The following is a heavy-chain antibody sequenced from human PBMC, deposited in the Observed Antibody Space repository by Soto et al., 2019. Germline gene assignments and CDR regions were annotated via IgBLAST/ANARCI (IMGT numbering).Heavy chain of an antibody. V-gene: IGHV3-9*01. CDR3: AKGGPDGFCSGGRCYFDY. J-gene: IGHJ4*02. Sequence: EVQLVESGGGLVQPGRSLRLSCAASGFTFDDYAMHWVRRVPGKGLEWVSSISWNSNIIGYADSVKGRFTISRDNAKNSLYLQMTSLRHEDTALYYCAKGGPDGFCSGGRCYFDYWGQGTLVTVSS. D-gene: IGHD2-15*01. CDR2: ISWNSNII. CDR1: GFTFDDYA.